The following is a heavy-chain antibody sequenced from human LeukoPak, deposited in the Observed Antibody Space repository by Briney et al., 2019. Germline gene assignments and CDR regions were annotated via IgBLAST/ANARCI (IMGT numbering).Heavy chain of an antibody. CDR2: IRYDGSNK. V-gene: IGHV3-30*02. CDR1: GFTFSSYG. J-gene: IGHJ4*02. D-gene: IGHD5-24*01. CDR3: AREARERGGFDY. Sequence: GGSLRLSCAASGFTFSSYGMQWVRQAPGKGLEWVAFIRYDGSNKYYADSVKGRFTISRDNSKNTLYLQMNSLRAEDTAVYYCAREARERGGFDYWGQGALVTVSS.